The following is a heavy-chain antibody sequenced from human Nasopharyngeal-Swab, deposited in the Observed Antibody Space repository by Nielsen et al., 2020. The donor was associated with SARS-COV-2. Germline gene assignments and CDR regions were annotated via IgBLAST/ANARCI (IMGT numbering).Heavy chain of an antibody. V-gene: IGHV4-34*01. D-gene: IGHD2-2*01. CDR1: GGSFSGYY. CDR2: INHSGST. Sequence: CAVYGGSFSGYYWSWIRQPPGKGLEWIGEINHSGSTNYIPSLKSRVTISVDTSKNQFSLKVTSVTAADTAVYYCARGISGVVPAPILGVGPYYHYYSMDVWGKGTTVTVSS. J-gene: IGHJ6*03. CDR3: ARGISGVVPAPILGVGPYYHYYSMDV.